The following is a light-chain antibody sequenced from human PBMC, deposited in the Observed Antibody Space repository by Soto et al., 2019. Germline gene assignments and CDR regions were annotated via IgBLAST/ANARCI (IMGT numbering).Light chain of an antibody. Sequence: QSVLTQPPSVSAAPGQDVTISCSGSSSNLAYNSLSWYQQLPGTAPKLLIYDDNKRPSGIPARFSGSKSGTSATLGITGLETGDEADYYCGAWDDSLNVYVFGSGTKFTVL. V-gene: IGLV1-51*01. J-gene: IGLJ1*01. CDR3: GAWDDSLNVYV. CDR1: SSNLAYNS. CDR2: DDN.